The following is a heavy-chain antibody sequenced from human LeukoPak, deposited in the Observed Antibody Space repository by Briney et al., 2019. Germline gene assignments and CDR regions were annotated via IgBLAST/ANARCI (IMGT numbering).Heavy chain of an antibody. J-gene: IGHJ4*02. Sequence: HPGGSLRLSCAASGFTVSSTSIIWVRQAPGKGLECVSYIRGDRSTEYAEYVKGRFTISRDDSKNTVYLQMNSLRVEDMSVYYCAKGTVDIVATSYFDYWGQGTLVTVSS. CDR3: AKGTVDIVATSYFDY. CDR1: GFTVSSTS. V-gene: IGHV3-66*01. D-gene: IGHD5-12*01. CDR2: IRGDRST.